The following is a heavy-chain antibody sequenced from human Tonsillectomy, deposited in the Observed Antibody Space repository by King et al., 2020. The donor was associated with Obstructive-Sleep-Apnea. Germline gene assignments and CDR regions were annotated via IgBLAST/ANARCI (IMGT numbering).Heavy chain of an antibody. D-gene: IGHD3-10*01. CDR1: GGSISSSSYY. V-gene: IGHV4-39*07. J-gene: IGHJ4*02. CDR3: ARDLWFGEDDVDY. CDR2: IYYSGST. Sequence: QLQESGPGLVKPSETLSLTCTVSGGSISSSSYYWGWIRQPPGKGLEWIGSIYYSGSTYYNPSLQSRVTISVDTSKNQFSLKLSSVTAADTAVYYCARDLWFGEDDVDYWGQGTLVTVSS.